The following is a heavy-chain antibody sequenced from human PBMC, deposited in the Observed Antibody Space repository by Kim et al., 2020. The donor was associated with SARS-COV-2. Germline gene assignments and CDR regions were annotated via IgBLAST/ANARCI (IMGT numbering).Heavy chain of an antibody. D-gene: IGHD5-12*01. J-gene: IGHJ4*02. V-gene: IGHV1-2*06. CDR2: ISPNNGDT. Sequence: ASVKVSCKTSGYTFSAHYLVWVRQAPGQGLEWMGRISPNNGDTDYAQKFQGRVTMTRDTSITTAYMDLSSLRSDDTAVYFCGRERYSFGPRPHLDLWGQGTLVIVSS. CDR1: GYTFSAHY. CDR3: GRERYSFGPRPHLDL.